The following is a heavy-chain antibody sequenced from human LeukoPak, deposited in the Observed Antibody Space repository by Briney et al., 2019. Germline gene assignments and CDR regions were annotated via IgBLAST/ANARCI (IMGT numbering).Heavy chain of an antibody. Sequence: SETLSLTCAVYGGSFSGYYWSWIRQPPGKGLKWLGSIYYSGDTYNNPPLKSRVTISVDTAKSQFSLRLTSMTAADTAVYYCARDVAGNTFDYWGQGTLVTVSS. CDR1: GGSFSGYY. V-gene: IGHV4-34*11. D-gene: IGHD5-12*01. CDR2: IYYSGDT. CDR3: ARDVAGNTFDY. J-gene: IGHJ4*02.